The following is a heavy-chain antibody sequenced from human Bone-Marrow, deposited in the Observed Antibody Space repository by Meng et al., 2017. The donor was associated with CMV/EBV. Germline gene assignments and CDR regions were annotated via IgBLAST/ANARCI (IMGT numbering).Heavy chain of an antibody. Sequence: GGSLRLSCAASGFTFDDYTMHWVRQAPGKGLEWVSLISWDGGSTYYADSVKGRFTISRDNSKNSLYLQMNSLRAEDTAVYYCARGVSNWVEKRFDYWGQGTLVIVSS. CDR2: ISWDGGST. CDR1: GFTFDDYT. V-gene: IGHV3-43*01. D-gene: IGHD7-27*01. CDR3: ARGVSNWVEKRFDY. J-gene: IGHJ4*02.